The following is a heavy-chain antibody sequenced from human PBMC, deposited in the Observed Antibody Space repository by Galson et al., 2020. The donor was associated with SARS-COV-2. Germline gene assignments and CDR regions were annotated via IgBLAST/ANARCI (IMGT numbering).Heavy chain of an antibody. V-gene: IGHV3-30*04. D-gene: IGHD1-26*01. CDR2: ISSDGRNS. CDR3: ARGGEWELPYYFEY. Sequence: GGSLRLSCAASGFTFSNYVMHWVRQAPGKGPEWVAVISSDGRNSFYADFLKGRFTISRDNSKSTLYLQMNSLRAEDTAVYYCARGGEWELPYYFEYWGQGTLVTVSS. J-gene: IGHJ4*02. CDR1: GFTFSNYV.